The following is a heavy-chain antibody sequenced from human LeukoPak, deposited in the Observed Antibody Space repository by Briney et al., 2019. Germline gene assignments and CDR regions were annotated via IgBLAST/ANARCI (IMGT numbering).Heavy chain of an antibody. CDR1: GYTFTGYY. V-gene: IGHV1-8*02. CDR3: ARGHCSGGSCYGGYNWFDP. CDR2: MNPNSGNT. J-gene: IGHJ5*02. Sequence: ASVKVSCKASGYTFTGYYMHWVRQAPGQGLEWMGWMNPNSGNTGYAQKFQGRVTMTRNTSISTAYMELSSLRSEDTAVYYCARGHCSGGSCYGGYNWFDPWGQGTLVTVSS. D-gene: IGHD2-15*01.